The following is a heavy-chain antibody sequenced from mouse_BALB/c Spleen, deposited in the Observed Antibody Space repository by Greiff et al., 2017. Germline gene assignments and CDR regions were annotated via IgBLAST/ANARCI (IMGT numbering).Heavy chain of an antibody. CDR3: ARRDGRRFDY. J-gene: IGHJ2*01. CDR2: ISYSGST. D-gene: IGHD3-1*01. V-gene: IGHV3-8*02. CDR1: GDSITSCY. Sequence: EVHLVESGPSLVKPSQTLSLTCSVTGDSITSCYWNWIRKFPGNKLEYMGYISYSGSTYYNPSLKSRISITRDTSKNQYYLQLNSVTTEDTATYYCARRDGRRFDYWGQGTTLTVSS.